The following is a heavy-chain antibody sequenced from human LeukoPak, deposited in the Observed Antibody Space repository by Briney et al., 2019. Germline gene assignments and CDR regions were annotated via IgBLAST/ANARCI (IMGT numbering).Heavy chain of an antibody. J-gene: IGHJ3*02. CDR3: ATAVIVAVFGDAFDI. D-gene: IGHD6-13*01. V-gene: IGHV1-2*02. CDR1: GYTFTGYY. Sequence: ASVKVSCKASGYTFTGYYMHWVRQAPGQGLEWMGWINPNSGGTNYAQKFQGRVTMTRDTSINTAYMELNRLRSDDTAVYYCATAVIVAVFGDAFDIWGQGTLVTVSS. CDR2: INPNSGGT.